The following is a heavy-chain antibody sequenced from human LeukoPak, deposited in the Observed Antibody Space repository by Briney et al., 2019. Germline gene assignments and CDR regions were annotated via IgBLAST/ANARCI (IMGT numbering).Heavy chain of an antibody. D-gene: IGHD4-17*01. Sequence: AEGSLRLSCAASGFTFSSYDMHWVRQATGKGLEWVSAIGTAGDTYYPGSVKGRFTISRENAKNSLYLQMNSLRAGDTAVYYCARGAVTTHDYYYYYGMDVWGQGTTVTVSS. CDR3: ARGAVTTHDYYYYYGMDV. V-gene: IGHV3-13*01. CDR1: GFTFSSYD. CDR2: IGTAGDT. J-gene: IGHJ6*02.